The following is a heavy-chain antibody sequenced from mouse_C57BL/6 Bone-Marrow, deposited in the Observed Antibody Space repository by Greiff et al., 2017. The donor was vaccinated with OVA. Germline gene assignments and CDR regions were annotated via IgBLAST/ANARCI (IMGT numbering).Heavy chain of an antibody. J-gene: IGHJ2*01. D-gene: IGHD3-2*02. CDR2: IDPSDSYT. V-gene: IGHV1-69*01. CDR3: ARRGQLRLSFDY. Sequence: QVQLQQPGAELVMPGASVKLSCKASGYTFTSYWMHWVKQRPGQGLEWIGEIDPSDSYTNYNQKFKGKSTLTGDKSSSTAYMQLSSLTSEDSAVYYCARRGQLRLSFDYWGQGTTHTVSS. CDR1: GYTFTSYW.